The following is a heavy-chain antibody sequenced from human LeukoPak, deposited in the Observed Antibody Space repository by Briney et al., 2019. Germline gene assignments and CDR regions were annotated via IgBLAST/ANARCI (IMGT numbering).Heavy chain of an antibody. CDR3: AREMGWELLGIGDY. V-gene: IGHV3-74*01. Sequence: GGSLRLSCAASGFTFSSYWMHWVRQAPGKGLVWVSRINSDGSSTSYADSVKGRFTISRDNSKNTLYLQMNSLRAEDTAVYYCAREMGWELLGIGDYWGQGTLVTVSS. D-gene: IGHD1-26*01. CDR2: INSDGSST. J-gene: IGHJ4*02. CDR1: GFTFSSYW.